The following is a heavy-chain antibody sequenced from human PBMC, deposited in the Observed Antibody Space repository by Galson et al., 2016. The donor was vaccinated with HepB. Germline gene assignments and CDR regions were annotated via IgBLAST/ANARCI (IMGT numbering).Heavy chain of an antibody. V-gene: IGHV4-39*01. CDR3: ARAWIQARPGPFDY. CDR2: IYYSGST. Sequence: SETLSLTCTVSNGSLNISSYYWGWIRQPPGKGLECISSIYYSGSTYYNPSLKSRVTISVDTSRNQFSLKLNSVTAADTAMYYCARAWIQARPGPFDYWGQGTLVTVSS. CDR1: NGSLNISSYY. J-gene: IGHJ4*02. D-gene: IGHD5-18*01.